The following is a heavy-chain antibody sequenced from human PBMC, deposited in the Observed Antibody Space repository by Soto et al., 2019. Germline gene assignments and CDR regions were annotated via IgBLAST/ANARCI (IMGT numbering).Heavy chain of an antibody. CDR3: AKGRIAVDDAFDI. V-gene: IGHV3-9*01. J-gene: IGHJ3*02. CDR2: ISWNSGSI. Sequence: GGSLRLSCAASGFTFDDYAMHWVRQAPGKGLEWVSGISWNSGSIGYADSVKGRFTISRDNAKNSLYLQMNSLRAEDTALYYCAKGRIAVDDAFDIWGQGTMVTVSS. D-gene: IGHD6-19*01. CDR1: GFTFDDYA.